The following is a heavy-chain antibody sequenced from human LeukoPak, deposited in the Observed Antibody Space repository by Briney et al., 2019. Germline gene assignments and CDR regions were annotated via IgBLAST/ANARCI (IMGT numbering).Heavy chain of an antibody. J-gene: IGHJ4*02. CDR1: GSRFISYW. Sequence: GESLKISCQGSGSRFISYWIGWVRQLPGKGLEWMAIIYPGDPHTRYSPSFQGQVTISADKSISTAYVQWSSLKASDTAMYYCARGSYCSSTSCQHFDYWGQGALVTVSS. CDR2: IYPGDPHT. CDR3: ARGSYCSSTSCQHFDY. D-gene: IGHD2-2*01. V-gene: IGHV5-51*01.